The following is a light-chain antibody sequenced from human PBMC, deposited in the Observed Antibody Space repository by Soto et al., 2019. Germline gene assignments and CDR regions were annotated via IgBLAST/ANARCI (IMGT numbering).Light chain of an antibody. CDR2: GAS. Sequence: EILMTQSPATLAVSPGERATLSCRASQTVNNNLAWYQQRPGQAPRLLIYGASDRATGVPPRFSGSGSGTEFTLTISSLQSEDFAVYYCQQYNNWYTFGQGTKLEI. CDR1: QTVNNN. V-gene: IGKV3-15*01. J-gene: IGKJ2*01. CDR3: QQYNNWYT.